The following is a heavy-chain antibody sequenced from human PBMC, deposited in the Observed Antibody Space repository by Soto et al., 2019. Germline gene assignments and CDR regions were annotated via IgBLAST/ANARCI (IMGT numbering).Heavy chain of an antibody. CDR1: GGSINSYY. D-gene: IGHD3-10*01. J-gene: IGHJ4*02. CDR3: VRLSYYYGSGTAAGDY. CDR2: IYYSGST. Sequence: SETLSLTCTVSGGSINSYYWSWIRQPPGKGLEWIGYIYYSGSTNYNPSLKSRVTISVDRSKNQFSLRLSSVTAADTAVYYCVRLSYYYGSGTAAGDYWGQGTLVTSPQ. V-gene: IGHV4-59*08.